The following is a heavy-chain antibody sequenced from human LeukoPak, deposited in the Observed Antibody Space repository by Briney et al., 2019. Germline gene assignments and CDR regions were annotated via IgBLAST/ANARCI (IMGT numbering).Heavy chain of an antibody. V-gene: IGHV1-69*06. CDR1: GGTFSSYA. CDR2: IIPIFGTA. D-gene: IGHD5-18*01. Sequence: ASVKVSCKASGGTFSSYAISWVRQAPGQGLEWMGGIIPIFGTANYAQKFQGRVTITADTSTSTAYMELSSLRSEETAVYYCARDQGLTAPPPYGLDVWGQGTTVTVSS. CDR3: ARDQGLTAPPPYGLDV. J-gene: IGHJ6*02.